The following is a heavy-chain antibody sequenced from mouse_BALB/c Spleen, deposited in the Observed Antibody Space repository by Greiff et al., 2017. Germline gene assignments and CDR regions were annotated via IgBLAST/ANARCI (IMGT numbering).Heavy chain of an antibody. J-gene: IGHJ1*01. CDR2: ISSGGSYT. CDR3: ARGYDWYFDV. V-gene: IGHV5-9-4*01. D-gene: IGHD2-14*01. Sequence: VQLKESGGGLVKPGGSLKLSCAASGFTFSSYAMSWVRQSPEKRLEWVAEISSGGSYTYYPDTVTGRFTISRDNAKNTLYLEMSSLRSEDTAMYFCARGYDWYFDVWGAGTTVTVSS. CDR1: GFTFSSYA.